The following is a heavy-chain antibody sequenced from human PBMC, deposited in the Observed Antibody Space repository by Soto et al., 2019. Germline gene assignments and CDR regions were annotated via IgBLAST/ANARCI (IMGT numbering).Heavy chain of an antibody. CDR3: ATDRNYGVVGDY. CDR2: ISAYNGNT. Sequence: ASVKVSCKASGYTFTSYGISWVRQAPGQGLEWMGWISAYNGNTNYAQKLQGRVTMTTDTSTRTACMELRSLRSDDTAVYYCATDRNYGVVGDYWGQGALVTVSS. D-gene: IGHD4-17*01. V-gene: IGHV1-18*01. J-gene: IGHJ4*02. CDR1: GYTFTSYG.